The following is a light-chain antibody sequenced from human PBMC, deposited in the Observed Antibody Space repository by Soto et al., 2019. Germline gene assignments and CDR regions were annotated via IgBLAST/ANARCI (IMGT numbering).Light chain of an antibody. V-gene: IGLV1-40*01. CDR3: RSYDSSLSGVV. J-gene: IGLJ2*01. Sequence: QSVLTQPPSVSGAPGQRVTISCTGSSSNIGAGYDVHWYQQLPGTAPKLLIYGNSNRPSGVPDQFSGSKSGTSASLVITGLQAEDEADYYCRSYDSSLSGVVFGGGTKVTVL. CDR2: GNS. CDR1: SSNIGAGYD.